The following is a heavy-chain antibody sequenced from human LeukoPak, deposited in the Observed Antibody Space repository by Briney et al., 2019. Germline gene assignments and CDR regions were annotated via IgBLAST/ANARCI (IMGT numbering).Heavy chain of an antibody. CDR3: ARGKIDYGDFFYYYYGMDV. V-gene: IGHV4-59*01. J-gene: IGHJ6*02. CDR2: IYYSGST. CDR1: GGSISSYY. Sequence: SETLSLTCTVSGGSISSYYWSWIRQPPGKGLEWIGYIYYSGSTNYNPSLKSRVTISVDTSKNQFSLKLSSVTAADTAVYYCARGKIDYGDFFYYYYGMDVWGQGTLVTVSS. D-gene: IGHD4-17*01.